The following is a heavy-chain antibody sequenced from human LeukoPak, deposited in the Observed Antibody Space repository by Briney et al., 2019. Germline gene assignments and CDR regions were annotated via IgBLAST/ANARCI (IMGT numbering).Heavy chain of an antibody. CDR3: AKSNGYGLIDI. Sequence: PSKTLSLTCTVSSGSISTGNYYWGWVRQPPGKALEWIGNNSPSLKSRVTISLDTSRNQFSLKLNSVTAADTAVYYCAKSNGYGLIDIWGQGTMVTVSS. D-gene: IGHD3-22*01. V-gene: IGHV4-39*07. CDR1: SGSISTGNYY. J-gene: IGHJ3*02.